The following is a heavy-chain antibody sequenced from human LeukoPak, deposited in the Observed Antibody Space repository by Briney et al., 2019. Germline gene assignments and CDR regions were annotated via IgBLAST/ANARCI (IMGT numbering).Heavy chain of an antibody. CDR3: ARGRQLAARSALDV. J-gene: IGHJ6*02. CDR1: GFNFSSYS. V-gene: IGHV3-48*02. Sequence: GGSLRLSCEASGFNFSSYSMKWVRKTPGKGLEWVSIRSRGEAVFYADSVKGRFTISRDDAKNSLYLQMKSLREEDTAVYYCARGRQLAARSALDVWGQGTTVIVSS. D-gene: IGHD1-1*01. CDR2: RSRGEAV.